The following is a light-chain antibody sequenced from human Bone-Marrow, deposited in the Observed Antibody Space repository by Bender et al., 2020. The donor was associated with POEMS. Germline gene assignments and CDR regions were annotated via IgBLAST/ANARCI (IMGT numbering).Light chain of an antibody. CDR1: SSDIGAVYD. Sequence: QSVLTQPPSVSGAPGQRVTISCVGSSSDIGAVYDVHWFQQLPGTAPKLLIYANSIRPSGIPDRFSGSKSGTSASLAITGLQAEDEADYYCQSYDSNLSDWVFGGGTKLTVL. CDR3: QSYDSNLSDWV. V-gene: IGLV1-40*01. CDR2: ANS. J-gene: IGLJ3*02.